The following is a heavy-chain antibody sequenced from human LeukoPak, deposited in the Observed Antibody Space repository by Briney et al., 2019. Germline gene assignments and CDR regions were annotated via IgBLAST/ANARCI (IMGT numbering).Heavy chain of an antibody. CDR2: ISYDGSNK. Sequence: GRSLGLSCAASGFTFSSYGMHWVRQAPGKGLEWVAVISYDGSNKYYADSVKGRFTISRDNSKNTLYLQMNSLRAEDTAVYYCAKEEYYYDSSGYYGAFDIWGQGTMVTVSS. D-gene: IGHD3-22*01. V-gene: IGHV3-30*18. CDR3: AKEEYYYDSSGYYGAFDI. CDR1: GFTFSSYG. J-gene: IGHJ3*02.